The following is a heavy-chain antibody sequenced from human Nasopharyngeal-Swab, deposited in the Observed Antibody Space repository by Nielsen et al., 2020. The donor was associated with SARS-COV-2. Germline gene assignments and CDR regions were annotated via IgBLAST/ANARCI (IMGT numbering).Heavy chain of an antibody. CDR1: GGSISSGVYY. J-gene: IGHJ3*01. V-gene: IGHV4-31*03. CDR2: IHYTGNT. D-gene: IGHD3-16*02. Sequence: SETLSLTCTVSGGSISSGVYYWSWIRQHPGKGLEWIGYIHYTGNTYYNPSLESRLTISLDTSQNQFSLRLSSVTAADTAVYYCAREVIEQAVSDAFDFWGQGTMVTVSS. CDR3: AREVIEQAVSDAFDF.